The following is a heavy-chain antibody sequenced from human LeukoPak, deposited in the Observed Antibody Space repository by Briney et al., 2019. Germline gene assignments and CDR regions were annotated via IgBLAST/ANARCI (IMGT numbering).Heavy chain of an antibody. CDR1: GFNFDDCA. CDR2: ISWNSGSL. Sequence: GGSLRLSCAASGFNFDDCAMHWVRQAPGKGLEWVSGISWNSGSLGYADSVKGRFSISRDNAKNSLYLQMNSLKPEDTALYYCAKDKYSSPFYYMDVWGKGTTVTVS. CDR3: AKDKYSSPFYYMDV. J-gene: IGHJ6*03. V-gene: IGHV3-9*01. D-gene: IGHD6-6*01.